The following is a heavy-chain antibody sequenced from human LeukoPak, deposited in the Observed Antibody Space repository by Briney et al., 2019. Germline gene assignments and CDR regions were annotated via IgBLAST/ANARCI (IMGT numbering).Heavy chain of an antibody. J-gene: IGHJ3*02. D-gene: IGHD5-12*01. CDR3: ARDGYSGSDAFDI. CDR1: GFTFSSYW. CDR2: IKQDGSEK. Sequence: GGSLRLSCAASGFTFSSYWMSWVRQAPGKGLEWVANIKQDGSEKYYVDSVKGRFTIPRDNAKNSLYLQMNSLRAEDTAVYYCARDGYSGSDAFDIWGQGTMVTVSS. V-gene: IGHV3-7*01.